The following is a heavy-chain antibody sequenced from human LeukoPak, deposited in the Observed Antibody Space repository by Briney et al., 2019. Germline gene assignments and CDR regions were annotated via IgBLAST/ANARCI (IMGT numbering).Heavy chain of an antibody. J-gene: IGHJ4*02. Sequence: GRSLRLSCAASGFTFSNYVMHWVRQAPGKGLEWVAFIRNDGSEINYADSVKGRFTISRDNSKNTLYLQMNSLTHEDTAFYYCAKDQKDNDFQSAFGHFDYWGRGTLVTVSS. V-gene: IGHV3-30*02. CDR3: AKDQKDNDFQSAFGHFDY. D-gene: IGHD3-3*01. CDR2: IRNDGSEI. CDR1: GFTFSNYV.